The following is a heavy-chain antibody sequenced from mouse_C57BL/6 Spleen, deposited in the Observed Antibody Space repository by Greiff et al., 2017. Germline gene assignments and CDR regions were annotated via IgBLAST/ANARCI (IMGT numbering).Heavy chain of an antibody. CDR2: ISSGSSTI. D-gene: IGHD3-2*02. J-gene: IGHJ2*01. Sequence: DVKLVESGGGLVKPGGSLKLSCAASGFTFSDYGMHWVRQAPEKGLEWVAYISSGSSTIYYANTVKGRFTISRDNAKNTLFLQMTSLRSEDTAMYYCARDSSGYLDYWGQGTTLTVSS. CDR1: GFTFSDYG. V-gene: IGHV5-17*01. CDR3: ARDSSGYLDY.